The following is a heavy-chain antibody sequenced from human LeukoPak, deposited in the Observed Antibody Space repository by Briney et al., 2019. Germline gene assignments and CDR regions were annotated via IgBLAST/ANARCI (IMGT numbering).Heavy chain of an antibody. CDR1: GFAFSSYG. CDR2: IRYDGSNK. V-gene: IGHV3-30*02. CDR3: AKTEYCSGGSCSSFDY. Sequence: GGSLRLSCAASGFAFSSYGMDWVRQAPGKGLEWVAFIRYDGSNKYYADSVKGRFTISRDNSKNTLYLQMNSLRAEDTAVYYCAKTEYCSGGSCSSFDYWGQGTLVTVSS. D-gene: IGHD2-15*01. J-gene: IGHJ4*02.